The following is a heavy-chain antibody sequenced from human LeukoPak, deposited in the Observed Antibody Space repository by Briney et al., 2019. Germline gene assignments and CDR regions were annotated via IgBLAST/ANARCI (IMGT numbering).Heavy chain of an antibody. J-gene: IGHJ4*02. CDR1: GGSVNSSNYF. CDR2: VYYSGSA. CDR3: ARSYSNNWYYFDY. D-gene: IGHD4-11*01. V-gene: IGHV4-39*01. Sequence: SETLSLTCSVFGGSVNSSNYFWNWIRQPPGKGLEWIGSVYYSGSAYYFPSLESRVTMPVDLSRNQFSLTLHSVTAADTATYYCARSYSNNWYYFDYWGQGTLASVSS.